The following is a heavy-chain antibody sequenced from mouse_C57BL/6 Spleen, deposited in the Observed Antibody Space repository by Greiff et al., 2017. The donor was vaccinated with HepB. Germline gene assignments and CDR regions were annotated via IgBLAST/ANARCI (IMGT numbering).Heavy chain of an antibody. D-gene: IGHD1-1*01. CDR1: GYSFTGYF. J-gene: IGHJ4*01. CDR2: INPYNGDT. V-gene: IGHV1-20*01. Sequence: VQLQQSGPELVKPGDSVKISCKASGYSFTGYFMNWVMQSHGKSLEWIGRINPYNGDTFYNQKFKGKATLTVDKSSSTAHMELRSLTSEDSAVYYCTRGTVVATRAMDYWGQGTSVTVSS. CDR3: TRGTVVATRAMDY.